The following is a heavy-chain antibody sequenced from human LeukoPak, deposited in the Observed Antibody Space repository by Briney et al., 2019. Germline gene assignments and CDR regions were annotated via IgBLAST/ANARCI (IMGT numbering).Heavy chain of an antibody. Sequence: PGRSLRLSCAASGFTFSSYAMHWVRQAPGKGLEWVAVISYDGSNKYYADSVKGRFTISRDNSKNTLYLQMNSLRAEDTAVYYCARALITTVRGISDDAFDIWGQGTMVTVSS. D-gene: IGHD3-10*01. CDR2: ISYDGSNK. CDR3: ARALITTVRGISDDAFDI. J-gene: IGHJ3*02. V-gene: IGHV3-30*04. CDR1: GFTFSSYA.